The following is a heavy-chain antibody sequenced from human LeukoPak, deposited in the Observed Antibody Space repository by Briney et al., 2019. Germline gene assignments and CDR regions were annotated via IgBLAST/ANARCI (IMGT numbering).Heavy chain of an antibody. V-gene: IGHV3-74*01. Sequence: PGGSLRLSCAASGFTFSSYWMRWVRQAPGKGLVWVSRIKRDGSSASYADSVKGRFIISRDKDKNTLYLQMNSLRAEDTAVYYCARDLRTPSDTNIAIDYWGQGTLVTVSS. J-gene: IGHJ4*02. CDR3: ARDLRTPSDTNIAIDY. CDR1: GFTFSSYW. D-gene: IGHD4-23*01. CDR2: IKRDGSSA.